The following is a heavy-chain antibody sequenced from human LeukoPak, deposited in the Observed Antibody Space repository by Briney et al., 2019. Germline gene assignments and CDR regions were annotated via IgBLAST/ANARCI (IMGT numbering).Heavy chain of an antibody. D-gene: IGHD3-22*01. Sequence: GGSLRLSCSASGFIFSDCAMHWVRQAPGKGLEYVSAITTNGNSTYYADSVKGRFTISRDNSKNTLYLQMSSLRAEDTAVYYCVKDSDYYDSSGYKPLDYYFDYWGQGALVTASS. V-gene: IGHV3-64D*06. CDR2: ITTNGNST. CDR3: VKDSDYYDSSGYKPLDYYFDY. CDR1: GFIFSDCA. J-gene: IGHJ4*02.